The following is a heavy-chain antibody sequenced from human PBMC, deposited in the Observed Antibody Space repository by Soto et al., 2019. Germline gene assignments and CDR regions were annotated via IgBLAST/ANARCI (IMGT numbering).Heavy chain of an antibody. CDR3: ATDWRWNRRYSYGSYYYYGMDV. J-gene: IGHJ6*02. V-gene: IGHV1-24*01. D-gene: IGHD5-18*01. Sequence: GASAKVSCKVSGYTLTELSMHWVRQAPGKGLEWMGGFDPEDGETIYAQKFQGRVTMTEDTSTDTAYMELSSLRSEDTAVYYCATDWRWNRRYSYGSYYYYGMDVWGQGTTVTVSS. CDR1: GYTLTELS. CDR2: FDPEDGET.